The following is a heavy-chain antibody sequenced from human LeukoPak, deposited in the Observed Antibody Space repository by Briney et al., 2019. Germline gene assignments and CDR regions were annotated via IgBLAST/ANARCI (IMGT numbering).Heavy chain of an antibody. D-gene: IGHD2-15*01. V-gene: IGHV4-61*01. J-gene: IGHJ5*02. CDR2: IYYSGST. CDR3: ARGAPRYCSGGSCARSFDP. CDR1: GASVSSGSYY. Sequence: SETLSLTCNVSGASVSSGSYYWSWIRQPPGKGLEWIGYIYYSGSTNYNPSLKSRVTISVDTSKNQFSLKLSSVTAADTAVYYCARGAPRYCSGGSCARSFDPWGQGTLVTVSS.